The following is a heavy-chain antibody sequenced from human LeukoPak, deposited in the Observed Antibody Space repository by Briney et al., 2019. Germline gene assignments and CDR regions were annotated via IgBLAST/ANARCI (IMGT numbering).Heavy chain of an antibody. Sequence: GGSLRLSCAVSGFTFNAYWMSWVRQAPGKGLEWVANIKQDGSETHYGDSVRGRFTISRDNANNSLYLRMNSLRAEDTALYFCARDTYDSSDYHFNYMDVWGIGTTVTVSS. V-gene: IGHV3-7*01. D-gene: IGHD3-22*01. CDR1: GFTFNAYW. CDR2: IKQDGSET. CDR3: ARDTYDSSDYHFNYMDV. J-gene: IGHJ6*03.